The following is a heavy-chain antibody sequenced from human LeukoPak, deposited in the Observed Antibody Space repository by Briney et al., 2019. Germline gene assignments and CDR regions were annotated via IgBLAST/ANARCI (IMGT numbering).Heavy chain of an antibody. D-gene: IGHD2-2*01. CDR1: GGSISSGDYY. V-gene: IGHV4-30-4*08. CDR2: ICYSGCT. CDR3: ARDLADIVVVPAASPDAFDI. Sequence: PSQTLSLTCTVSGGSISSGDYYWSCIRQPPGKGLEWFVYICYSGCTYYNPSLKSRVTISVDTSKNPFSLKLSSVTAADTAVYYWARDLADIVVVPAASPDAFDIWGQGTMVTVSS. J-gene: IGHJ3*02.